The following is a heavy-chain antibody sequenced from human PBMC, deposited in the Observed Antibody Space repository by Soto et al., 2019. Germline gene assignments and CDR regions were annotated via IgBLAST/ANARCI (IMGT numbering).Heavy chain of an antibody. J-gene: IGHJ5*02. Sequence: SETLSLTCAVSRGSISSGGYYWSWIRQHPGKGLEWIGYIYYSGSTYYNPSLKSRVTMSIDTSKNQFSLNLSSVTAADTAVYYCARVLLAFDPWGRGTLVTVSS. CDR3: ARVLLAFDP. V-gene: IGHV4-31*11. CDR1: RGSISSGGYY. CDR2: IYYSGST.